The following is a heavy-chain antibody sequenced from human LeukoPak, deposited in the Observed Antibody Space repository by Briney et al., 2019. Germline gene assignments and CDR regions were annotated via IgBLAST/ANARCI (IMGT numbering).Heavy chain of an antibody. J-gene: IGHJ4*02. CDR3: ARDSSGWYYFDY. V-gene: IGHV1-3*04. CDR1: GYTFTSYA. CDR2: INTGNGNT. Sequence: ASVKVSCKASGYTFTSYAMHWVRQAPGQRLEWMGWINTGNGNTKYSQKFQDRVTITRDTSTSTVYMELSSLRSEDTAVYYCARDSSGWYYFDYWGQGTLVTVSS. D-gene: IGHD6-19*01.